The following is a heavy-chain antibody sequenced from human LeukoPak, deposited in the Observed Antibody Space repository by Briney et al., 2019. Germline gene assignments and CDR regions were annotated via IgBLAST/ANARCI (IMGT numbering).Heavy chain of an antibody. J-gene: IGHJ4*02. V-gene: IGHV4-31*03. CDR1: GGSISSGGYY. CDR2: IYYSGST. D-gene: IGHD3-16*02. Sequence: PSQTLSLTCTVSGGSISSGGYYWSWIRQHPGKGLEWIGYIYYSGSTYYNPSLKSRVTISVDTSKNQFSLKLSSVTAADTAVYYCARGRSMITFGGVIVTAYFDYWGQGTLVTVSS. CDR3: ARGRSMITFGGVIVTAYFDY.